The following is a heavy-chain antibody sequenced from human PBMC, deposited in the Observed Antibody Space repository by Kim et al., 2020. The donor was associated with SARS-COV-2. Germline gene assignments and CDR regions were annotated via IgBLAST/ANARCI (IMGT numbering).Heavy chain of an antibody. J-gene: IGHJ4*02. CDR3: MKRGWGRIWDH. CDR2: IDGSDGTT. CDR1: GFTFTGYA. Sequence: GGSLRLSCTTSGFTFTGYAMSWVRQAPGKGLEWVSTIDGSDGTTYYVDSVKGRFTISRDNSKNTLYLRMSALRADDTAVYYCMKRGWGRIWDHWGQGTLVTVSS. D-gene: IGHD2-15*01. V-gene: IGHV3-23*01.